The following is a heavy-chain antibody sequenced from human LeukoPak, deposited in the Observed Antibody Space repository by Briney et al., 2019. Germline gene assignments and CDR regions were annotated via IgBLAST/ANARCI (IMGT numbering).Heavy chain of an antibody. CDR3: AREGSSEKFDY. J-gene: IGHJ4*02. CDR2: MSTSGTYT. D-gene: IGHD6-19*01. CDR1: GFPFTPYT. Sequence: GGCLRLSCAASGFPFTPYTMNWIRQAPGKGLEWVASMSTSGTYTYYADSVKGRFTVSRDNAKNSLYLQMNSLRAEDTAVYYCAREGSSEKFDYWGQGTLVTVSS. V-gene: IGHV3-21*01.